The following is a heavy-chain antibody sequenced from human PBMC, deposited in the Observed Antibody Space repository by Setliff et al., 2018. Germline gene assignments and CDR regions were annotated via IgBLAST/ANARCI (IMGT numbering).Heavy chain of an antibody. CDR2: IYSGDRNT. V-gene: IGHV3-23*03. J-gene: IGHJ4*02. D-gene: IGHD1-7*01. CDR1: GFTFSTYA. CDR3: AKPQVELRWGFES. Sequence: PGGSLRLSCAASGFTFSTYAMSWVRQAPGKGLEWVSTIYSGDRNTFYTDSAKGRFTIFRDGSKNTLFLQMTSLRAEDTAVYYCAKPQVELRWGFESWGQGTPVTVSS.